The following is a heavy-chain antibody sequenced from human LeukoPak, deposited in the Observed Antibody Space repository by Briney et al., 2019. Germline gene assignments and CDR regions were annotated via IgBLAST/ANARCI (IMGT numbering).Heavy chain of an antibody. CDR2: IYFTGSI. D-gene: IGHD5-12*01. CDR3: ARDPYGGYGAFDY. V-gene: IGHV4-59*01. J-gene: IGHJ4*02. CDR1: GGSIGNYS. Sequence: SETLFLTCTVSGGSIGNYSWSWIRQPPGKGMVWIGYIYFTGSINFNPSLKSRVTITLDTSNNQFSLRLSSVNAADTAVYYCARDPYGGYGAFDYWGQGTLVTVSS.